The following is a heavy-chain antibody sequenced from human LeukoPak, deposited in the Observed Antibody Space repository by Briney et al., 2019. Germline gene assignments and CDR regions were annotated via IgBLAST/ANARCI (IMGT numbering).Heavy chain of an antibody. V-gene: IGHV4-34*01. CDR2: INHGGIT. CDR3: ARGLRGYSYGNWFDP. CDR1: GGSFSGYY. Sequence: SETLSLTCAVEGGSFSGYYWSWIRQPPGKGLEWIGEINHGGITTYNPSLRSRVSISIDTSKMQFSLKLRAVTAADRAVYYCARGLRGYSYGNWFDPWGQGTLVTVSS. D-gene: IGHD5-18*01. J-gene: IGHJ5*02.